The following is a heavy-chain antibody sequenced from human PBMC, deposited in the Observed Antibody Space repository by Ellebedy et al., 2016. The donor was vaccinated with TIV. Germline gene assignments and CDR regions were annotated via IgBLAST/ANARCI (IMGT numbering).Heavy chain of an antibody. CDR2: IIPIFGTA. V-gene: IGHV1-69*13. CDR3: ARARLSPRSSSFPVYYFDY. Sequence: SVKVSXXASGGTFSSYAISWVRQAPGQGLEWMGGIIPIFGTANYAQKFQGRVTITADESTSTAYMELSSLRSEDTAVYYCARARLSPRSSSFPVYYFDYWGQGTLVTVSS. J-gene: IGHJ4*02. D-gene: IGHD6-6*01. CDR1: GGTFSSYA.